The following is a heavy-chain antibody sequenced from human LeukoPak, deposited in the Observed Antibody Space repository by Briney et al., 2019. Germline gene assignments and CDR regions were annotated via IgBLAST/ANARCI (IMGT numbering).Heavy chain of an antibody. CDR1: GFTFSSYS. Sequence: GGSLRLSCAASGFTFSSYSMNWVRQAPGKGLEWVSSISSSSSYIYYADSVKGRFTISRDNAKNSLYLQMNSLRAEDTAVHYCARDGFRTNYYGSGISYYYGMDVWGQGTTVTVSS. CDR3: ARDGFRTNYYGSGISYYYGMDV. CDR2: ISSSSSYI. J-gene: IGHJ6*02. D-gene: IGHD3-10*01. V-gene: IGHV3-21*01.